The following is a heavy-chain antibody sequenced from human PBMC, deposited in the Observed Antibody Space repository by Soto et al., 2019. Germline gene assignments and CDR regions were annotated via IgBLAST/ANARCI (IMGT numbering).Heavy chain of an antibody. CDR1: GFSFSSHA. Sequence: EVQLLESGGGLVQPGGALRLSCAASGFSFSSHAMSWVRQAPGKGLEWVSSISAGADGAYYADSVKGRFTISRANSNSTLYLQMNSVRAEDTAVYFCARDLWWYLHWGQGTLVTVSS. J-gene: IGHJ4*02. D-gene: IGHD2-15*01. V-gene: IGHV3-23*01. CDR2: ISAGADGA. CDR3: ARDLWWYLH.